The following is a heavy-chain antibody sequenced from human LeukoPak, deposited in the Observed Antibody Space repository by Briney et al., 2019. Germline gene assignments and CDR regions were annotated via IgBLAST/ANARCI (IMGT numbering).Heavy chain of an antibody. CDR1: GFTFSSYS. Sequence: GGSLRLSCAASGFTFSSYSMNWVRQAPGKGLEWVSYISSSGSTIYYADSVKGRFTISRDNAKNSLYLRMNSLRAEDTAVYYCARARQLVRGSYYMDVWGKGTTVTVSS. V-gene: IGHV3-48*04. D-gene: IGHD6-6*01. CDR3: ARARQLVRGSYYMDV. CDR2: ISSSGSTI. J-gene: IGHJ6*03.